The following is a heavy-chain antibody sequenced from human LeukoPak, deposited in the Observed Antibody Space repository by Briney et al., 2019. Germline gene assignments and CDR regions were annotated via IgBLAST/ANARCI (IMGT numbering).Heavy chain of an antibody. CDR3: AKRQWIQLWSPPGY. J-gene: IGHJ4*02. CDR1: GCTLSREA. Sequence: GGALTLVRPSFGCTLSREAVEWAGQAPGLGLEWVPSISGSASTTYYADSVKGRFTISRDNSKNTLYLQMNSLRAEDTAVYYCAKRQWIQLWSPPGYWGQGTLVTVSS. CDR2: ISGSASTT. V-gene: IGHV3-23*01. D-gene: IGHD5-18*01.